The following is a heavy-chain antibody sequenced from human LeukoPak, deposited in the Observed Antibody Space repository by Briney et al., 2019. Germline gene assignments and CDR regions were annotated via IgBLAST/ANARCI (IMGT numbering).Heavy chain of an antibody. CDR2: INHSGST. J-gene: IGHJ5*02. D-gene: IGHD2-2*02. CDR3: AREREDIVVVLAAIRRDSFDP. CDR1: GGSFSGYY. V-gene: IGHV4-34*01. Sequence: SETLSLTCAVYGGSFSGYYWSWIRQPPGKGLEWIGEINHSGSTNYNPSLKSRVTISVDTSKNQFSLKLSSVTAADTAVYYCAREREDIVVVLAAIRRDSFDPWGQGTLLTVSS.